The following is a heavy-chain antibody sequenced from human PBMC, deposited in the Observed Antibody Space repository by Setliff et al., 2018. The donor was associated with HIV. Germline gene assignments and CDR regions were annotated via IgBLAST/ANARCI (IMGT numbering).Heavy chain of an antibody. CDR1: GFTFSSYA. V-gene: IGHV3-23*01. CDR3: VRDWSSSGDY. CDR2: ISSSAGST. Sequence: PGGSLRLSCAASGFTFSSYAMSWVRQTPGKGLEWVPFISSSAGSTYYSDSVKGRFTISRDNSKNMLYLQMNSLRAEDTAMYYCVRDWSSSGDYWGQGTLVTVSS. D-gene: IGHD6-6*01. J-gene: IGHJ4*02.